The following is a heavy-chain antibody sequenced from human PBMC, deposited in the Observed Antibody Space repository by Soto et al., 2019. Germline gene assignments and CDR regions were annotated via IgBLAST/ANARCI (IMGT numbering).Heavy chain of an antibody. V-gene: IGHV3-15*07. CDR2: IKSKTDGGTT. CDR1: GFTFSNAW. D-gene: IGHD3-10*01. J-gene: IGHJ6*02. Sequence: PGGSLRLSCAASGFTFSNAWMNWVRQAPGKGMEWVGRIKSKTDGGTTDYAAPVKGRFTISRDDSKNTLYLQMNSLKTEDTAVYYCTTDCVPILLWFGESLSVVHYYYYCMDVWGQGTTVTVS. CDR3: TTDCVPILLWFGESLSVVHYYYYCMDV.